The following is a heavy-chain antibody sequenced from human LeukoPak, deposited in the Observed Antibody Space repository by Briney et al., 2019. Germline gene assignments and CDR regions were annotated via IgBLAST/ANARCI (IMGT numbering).Heavy chain of an antibody. CDR2: INHSGST. CDR3: ARAPGTTFDY. Sequence: SETLSLTCAVYGGSFSGYYWSWIRQPPGEGLEWIGEINHSGSTNYNPSLKSRVTISVDTSKNQFSLKLSSVTAADTAVYYCARAPGTTFDYWGHGNMVTVSS. D-gene: IGHD4-17*01. CDR1: GGSFSGYY. V-gene: IGHV4-34*01. J-gene: IGHJ4*01.